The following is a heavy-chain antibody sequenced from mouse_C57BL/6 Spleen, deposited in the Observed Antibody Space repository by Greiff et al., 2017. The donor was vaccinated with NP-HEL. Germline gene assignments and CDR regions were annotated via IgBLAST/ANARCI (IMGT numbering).Heavy chain of an antibody. CDR1: GYTFTSYW. J-gene: IGHJ2*01. V-gene: IGHV1-64*01. D-gene: IGHD1-1*01. CDR3: ARRGTTVVAVDY. Sequence: QVQLQQPGAELVKPGASVKLSCKASGYTFTSYWMHWVKQRPGQGLEWIGMIHPNSGSTNYNEKFKSKATLTVDKSSSTAYMQLSSLTSEDSAVYYCARRGTTVVAVDYWGQGTTLTVSS. CDR2: IHPNSGST.